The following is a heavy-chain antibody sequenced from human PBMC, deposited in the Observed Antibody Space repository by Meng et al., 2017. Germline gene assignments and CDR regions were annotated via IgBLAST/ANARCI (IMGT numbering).Heavy chain of an antibody. D-gene: IGHD5-12*01. CDR3: SRVGRSGNRFDH. Sequence: VVVVEAGGGVVLPRGSLGLSSAAVGCNFDNYASSCFRQIPGQGLEWVSGIDWNAARKRSSYSVTRRFTICRDNSKTTLHLKMNRLSAEDTAVYYCSRVGRSGNRFDHWGQGTLVIVSS. CDR2: IDWNAARK. J-gene: IGHJ5*02. V-gene: IGHV3-20*03. CDR1: GCNFDNYA.